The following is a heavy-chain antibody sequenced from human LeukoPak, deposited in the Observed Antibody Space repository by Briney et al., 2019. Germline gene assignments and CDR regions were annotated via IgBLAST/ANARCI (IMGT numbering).Heavy chain of an antibody. CDR3: ARDPGMVRGVRLPFDY. V-gene: IGHV1-18*04. CDR1: GYTFNSYG. D-gene: IGHD3-10*01. Sequence: ASVKVSCKASGYTFNSYGISWVRQAPGQGLEWMGWISAYNGDTNHAQKVQGRLTMTTDTSTSTAYMELRSLRSDDTAVYYCARDPGMVRGVRLPFDYWGQGTLVTVSS. J-gene: IGHJ4*02. CDR2: ISAYNGDT.